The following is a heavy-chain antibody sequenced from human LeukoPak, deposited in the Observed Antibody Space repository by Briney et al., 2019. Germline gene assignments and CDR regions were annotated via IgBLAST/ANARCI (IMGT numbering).Heavy chain of an antibody. V-gene: IGHV3-7*01. D-gene: IGHD2-8*01. CDR3: AKGGRGNGEVY. CDR2: IKQDGSEK. Sequence: PGGSPRLSCAGSGFTFSSYWMNWVRQAPGKGLEWVANIKQDGSEKNYVDSVKGRFTISRDNAKSSLFLQMNDLRAEDTAVYYCAKGGRGNGEVYWGQGTLVAVSS. J-gene: IGHJ4*02. CDR1: GFTFSSYW.